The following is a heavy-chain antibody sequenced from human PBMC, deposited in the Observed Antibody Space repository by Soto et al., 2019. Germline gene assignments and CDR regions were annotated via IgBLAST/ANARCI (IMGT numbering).Heavy chain of an antibody. CDR1: GGSISSGGYY. V-gene: IGHV4-31*03. CDR3: ARERTGYYEWTNDY. CDR2: IYYSGST. Sequence: PSETLSLTCTVSGGSISSGGYYWSWIRQHPGKGLEWIGYIYYSGSTYYNPSLKSRVTISVDTSKNQFSLKLSSVTAADTAVYYCARERTGYYEWTNDYWGQGTLVTVSS. D-gene: IGHD3-9*01. J-gene: IGHJ4*02.